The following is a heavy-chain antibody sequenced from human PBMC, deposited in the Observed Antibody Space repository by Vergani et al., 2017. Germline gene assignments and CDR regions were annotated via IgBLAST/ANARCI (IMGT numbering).Heavy chain of an antibody. CDR2: INPNSGGT. V-gene: IGHV1-2*02. CDR1: GYTFTGYY. CDR3: ARGANYYDSSGYQYNWFDP. J-gene: IGHJ5*02. Sequence: QVQLVQSGAEVKKPGASVKVSCKASGYTFTGYYMHWVRQAPGQGLEWMGWINPNSGGTNYAQKFQGRVTMTRDTSISTAYMELSRLRSDDTDVYYCARGANYYDSSGYQYNWFDPWGQGTLVTVSS. D-gene: IGHD3-22*01.